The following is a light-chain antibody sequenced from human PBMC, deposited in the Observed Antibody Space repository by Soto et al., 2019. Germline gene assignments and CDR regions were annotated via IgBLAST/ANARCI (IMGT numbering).Light chain of an antibody. J-gene: IGLJ1*01. CDR2: GNS. V-gene: IGLV1-40*01. CDR1: SSNTGAGYD. CDR3: QSYDSSLSGHYV. Sequence: QSVLTQPPSVSGAPGQRVTISCTGSSSNTGAGYDVHWYQQLPGTAPKLLIYGNSNQPSGVPDRFSGSKSGTSASLAITGLQAEDEADYYCQSYDSSLSGHYVFGTGTKVTVL.